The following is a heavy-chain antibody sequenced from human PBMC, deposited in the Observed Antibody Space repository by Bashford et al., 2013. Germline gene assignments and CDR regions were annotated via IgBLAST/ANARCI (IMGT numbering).Heavy chain of an antibody. CDR2: VNPNSGAT. J-gene: IGHJ3*02. D-gene: IGHD3-10*01. V-gene: IGHV1-2*02. CDR3: AKDVRVTTIRGFVIRDAFDI. Sequence: WVRQAPGQGLEWMGWVNPNSGATNYEQKFQGRLTMTTDTSIRTAYLELSRLSSDDTAVYYCAKDVRVTTIRGFVIRDAFDIWGQGTMVTVSS.